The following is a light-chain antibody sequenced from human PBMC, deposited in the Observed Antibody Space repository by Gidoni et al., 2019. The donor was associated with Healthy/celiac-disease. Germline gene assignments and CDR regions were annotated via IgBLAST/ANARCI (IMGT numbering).Light chain of an antibody. J-gene: IGKJ2*01. CDR1: QSVSSN. CDR2: GAS. V-gene: IGKV3-15*01. Sequence: EIVMTQSPATLSVSPGERATLSCRASQSVSSNLAWYQQKPGQAPRLLIYGASTRATGIPARFSGSGSGTEFTLTISSLQSEDFAVCYCQQYNNWSYTFGQGNKLEIK. CDR3: QQYNNWSYT.